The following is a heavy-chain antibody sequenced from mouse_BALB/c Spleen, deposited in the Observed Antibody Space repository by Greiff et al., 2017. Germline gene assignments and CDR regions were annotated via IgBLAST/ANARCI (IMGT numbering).Heavy chain of an antibody. V-gene: IGHV6-6*02. Sequence: EVKLEESGGGLVQPGGSMKLSCVASGFTFSNYWMNWVRQSPEKGLEWVAEIRLKSNNYATHYAESVKGRFTISRDDSKSSVYLQMNNLRAEDTGIYYCTRGGNYGRFYYYAMDYWGQGTSVTVSS. CDR1: GFTFSNYW. CDR3: TRGGNYGRFYYYAMDY. CDR2: IRLKSNNYAT. J-gene: IGHJ4*01. D-gene: IGHD2-1*01.